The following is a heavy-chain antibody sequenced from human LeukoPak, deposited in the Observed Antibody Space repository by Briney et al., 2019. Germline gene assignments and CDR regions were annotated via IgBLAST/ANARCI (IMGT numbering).Heavy chain of an antibody. V-gene: IGHV3-74*01. Sequence: PGGSLRLSCAASGFTFSSYWMHWVRQAPGKGLVWVSRINNDGSSTSYADSVKGRFTISRDNAKNTLYLQMNSLRAEDTAVYYCARPTKEGSSWYWWFDPWSQGTLVTVSS. D-gene: IGHD6-13*01. J-gene: IGHJ5*02. CDR1: GFTFSSYW. CDR2: INNDGSST. CDR3: ARPTKEGSSWYWWFDP.